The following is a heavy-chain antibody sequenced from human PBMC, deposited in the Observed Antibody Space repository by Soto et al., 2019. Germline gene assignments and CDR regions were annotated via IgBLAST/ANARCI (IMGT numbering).Heavy chain of an antibody. J-gene: IGHJ6*03. CDR3: ARRISDYYYMDV. CDR2: INHSGST. D-gene: IGHD1-26*01. Sequence: SETLSLTCAVYGESFSAYYWSWIRQPPGKGLEWMGEINHSGSTNYNPSLKSRVTISVDTSKSQLSLKLSSVAAADTALYFCARRISDYYYMDVWGKGTTVTVYS. CDR1: GESFSAYY. V-gene: IGHV4-34*01.